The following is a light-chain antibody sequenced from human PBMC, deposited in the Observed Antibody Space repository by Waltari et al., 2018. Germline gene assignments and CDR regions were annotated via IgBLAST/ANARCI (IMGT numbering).Light chain of an antibody. Sequence: EIVLTQSPATLSLSQGETATLSCRASQSINRFLVWFQQIPGQAPRLLIYDASNRATGIPDRFSGSGSGTDFTLTISSLEPEDFAVYYCQQRYTWPLTFGGGTKVEI. CDR2: DAS. V-gene: IGKV3-11*01. CDR1: QSINRF. J-gene: IGKJ4*01. CDR3: QQRYTWPLT.